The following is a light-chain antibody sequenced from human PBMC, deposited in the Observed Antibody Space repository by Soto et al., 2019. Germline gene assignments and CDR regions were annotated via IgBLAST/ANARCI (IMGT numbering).Light chain of an antibody. CDR3: QSYDSSLSGQRV. J-gene: IGLJ1*01. CDR2: GNS. V-gene: IGLV1-40*01. CDR1: SSNIGAGYD. Sequence: QSVLTQPPSVSEAPGQRVTISCTGSSSNIGAGYDVHWYQQLPGTAPKLLIYGNSNRPSGVPDRFSGSKSGTSASLAITGLQAEDEADYYCQSYDSSLSGQRVFGTGTKVTVL.